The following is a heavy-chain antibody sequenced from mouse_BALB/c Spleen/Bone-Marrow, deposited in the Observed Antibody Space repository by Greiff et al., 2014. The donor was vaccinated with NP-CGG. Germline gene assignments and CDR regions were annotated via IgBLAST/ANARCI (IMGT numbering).Heavy chain of an antibody. CDR3: ASYYYGRSSFTY. CDR1: GFNIKDTY. D-gene: IGHD1-1*01. Sequence: EVQRVESAAELVKPGASVKLSCTASGFNIKDTYMHWVRQRPEQGLEWIGRIDPANGNTKYDPKFQGKATITADTSSNTAYLQLSSLTSEDTAVYYCASYYYGRSSFTYWGQGTLVTVSA. J-gene: IGHJ3*01. CDR2: IDPANGNT. V-gene: IGHV14-3*02.